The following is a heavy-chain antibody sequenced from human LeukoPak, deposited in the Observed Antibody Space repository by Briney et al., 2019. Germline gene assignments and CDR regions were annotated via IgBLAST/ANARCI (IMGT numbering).Heavy chain of an antibody. CDR1: GGSVSNYY. CDR2: VHYNGNT. Sequence: PSETLSLTCIVSGGSVSNYYWSWIRQPPRKGLEWIGYVHYNGNTNYNPSLKSRVTISVDTSENQFSLKLNSVTATDTAVYYCARMIAAAGTEYFDLWGRGTLVTVSS. J-gene: IGHJ2*01. D-gene: IGHD6-13*01. V-gene: IGHV4-59*02. CDR3: ARMIAAAGTEYFDL.